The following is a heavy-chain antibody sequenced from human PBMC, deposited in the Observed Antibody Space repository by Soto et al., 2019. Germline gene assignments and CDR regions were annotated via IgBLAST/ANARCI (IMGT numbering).Heavy chain of an antibody. CDR1: GGSITSAGYY. D-gene: IGHD5-12*01. J-gene: IGHJ4*02. V-gene: IGHV4-31*01. CDR3: GRRRYSGYDPLS. Sequence: QVQLQESGPGLVKPSQTLSLTCTVSGGSITSAGYYWSWIRQHPGKGLEWIGYSYYSESTSYSTSLMGLVTISLDTYKNQLSLELTSVTAADTAVYDGGRRRYSGYDPLSWGQGTLVTVSS. CDR2: SYYSEST.